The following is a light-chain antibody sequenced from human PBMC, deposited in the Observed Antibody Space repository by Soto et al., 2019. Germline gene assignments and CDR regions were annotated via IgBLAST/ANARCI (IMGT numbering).Light chain of an antibody. CDR3: SSYADNNSVL. CDR1: SSDVGGYNY. CDR2: EVF. V-gene: IGLV2-8*01. J-gene: IGLJ3*02. Sequence: QSALTQPPSASGSPGQSLTISCTGTSSDVGGYNYVSWYHQHPGKAPKLIIYEVFKRPSGVPDRFSGSKSGNTASLTVSGLQAEVEADYYCSSYADNNSVLFGGGTKVTVL.